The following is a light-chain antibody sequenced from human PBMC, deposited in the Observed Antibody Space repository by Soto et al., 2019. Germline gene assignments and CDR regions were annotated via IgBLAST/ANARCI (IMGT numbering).Light chain of an antibody. CDR3: QQYGSSLYT. V-gene: IGKV3-20*01. CDR2: GAS. CDR1: QSVSSSY. Sequence: EIVLTQSPGTLSLSPGERATLSCRASQSVSSSYLAWYQQKPGQAPRLLIYGASSRATGIPDRFSGSGSGTDFTLNMSRLEPEDSAVYYCQQYGSSLYTFGQGTKLEIK. J-gene: IGKJ2*01.